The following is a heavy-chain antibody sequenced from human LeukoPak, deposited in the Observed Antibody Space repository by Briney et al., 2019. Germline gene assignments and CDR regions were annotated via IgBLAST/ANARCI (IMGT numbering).Heavy chain of an antibody. CDR3: ASRAVYSSSFWFDP. CDR2: ISSTSTTI. D-gene: IGHD6-13*01. V-gene: IGHV3-48*01. J-gene: IGHJ5*02. CDR1: GFTFSNYN. Sequence: GGSLRLSCAASGFTFSNYNMNWVRQAPGKGLEWVSYISSTSTTIYYADSVKGRFTISRDNAKNSLYLQMNSLRAEDTAVYYCASRAVYSSSFWFDPWGQGTLVTVSS.